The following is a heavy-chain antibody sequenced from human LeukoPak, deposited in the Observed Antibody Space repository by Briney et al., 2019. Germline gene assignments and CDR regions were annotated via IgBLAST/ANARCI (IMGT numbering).Heavy chain of an antibody. CDR3: VKGFTYSRDVFEY. CDR1: GFTFRSYA. Sequence: GGSLRLSCSASGFTFRSYAMHWVRQAPGKGLQYVSAISSDGGGTYYADSVKGRFTISRDNSKNTLSLEMTSLRVEDTAVYYCVKGFTYSRDVFEYWGQGTLVTVSS. CDR2: ISSDGGGT. J-gene: IGHJ4*02. V-gene: IGHV3-64D*06. D-gene: IGHD5-18*01.